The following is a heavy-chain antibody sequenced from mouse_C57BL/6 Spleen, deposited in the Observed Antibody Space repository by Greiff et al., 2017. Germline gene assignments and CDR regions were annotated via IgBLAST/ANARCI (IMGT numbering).Heavy chain of an antibody. Sequence: VMLVESGPELVKPGASVKISCKASGYAFSSSWMNWVKQRPGKGLEWIGRIYPGDGDTNYNGKFKGKATLTADKSSSTAYMQLSSLTSEDSAVYFCARLATTVDDYWGQGTTLTVSS. CDR2: IYPGDGDT. CDR1: GYAFSSSW. J-gene: IGHJ2*01. V-gene: IGHV1-82*01. D-gene: IGHD1-1*01. CDR3: ARLATTVDDY.